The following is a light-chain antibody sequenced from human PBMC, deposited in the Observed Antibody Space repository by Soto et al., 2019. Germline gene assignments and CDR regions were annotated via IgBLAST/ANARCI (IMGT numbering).Light chain of an antibody. CDR2: GNN. J-gene: IGLJ2*01. Sequence: QSVLTQPPSVSGAPGQRVTISCTGSSSNIGTIYDVHWYQQLPGTAPKLLIYGNNNRPSGVPDRFSGSKSGASASLAITGLQPEDEADDYCQSYDTSLSGVVFGGGTKLTVL. CDR1: SSNIGTIYD. V-gene: IGLV1-40*01. CDR3: QSYDTSLSGVV.